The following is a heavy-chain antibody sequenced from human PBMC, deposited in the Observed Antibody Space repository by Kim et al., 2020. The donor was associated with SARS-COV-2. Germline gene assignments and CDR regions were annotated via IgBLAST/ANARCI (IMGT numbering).Heavy chain of an antibody. CDR3: ARVGRAASSNGFDF. Sequence: TYAEKFQDRVTLTTDTFTTTAYMELRGLRSDDTAVYYCARVGRAASSNGFDFWGQGTLVTVSS. D-gene: IGHD6-13*01. V-gene: IGHV1-18*01. J-gene: IGHJ4*02.